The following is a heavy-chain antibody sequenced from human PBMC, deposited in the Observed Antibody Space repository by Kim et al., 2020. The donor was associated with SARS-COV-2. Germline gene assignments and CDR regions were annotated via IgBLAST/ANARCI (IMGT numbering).Heavy chain of an antibody. D-gene: IGHD3-3*01. J-gene: IGHJ6*03. CDR3: ARTYYDFWSGYYWNYYYYYMDV. V-gene: IGHV1-69*04. CDR2: IIPILGIA. CDR1: GGTFSSYA. Sequence: SVKVSCKASGGTFSSYAISWVRQAPGQGLEWMGRIIPILGIANYAQKFQGRVTITADKSTSTAYMELSSLRSEDTAVYYCARTYYDFWSGYYWNYYYYYMDVWGKGTTVTVSS.